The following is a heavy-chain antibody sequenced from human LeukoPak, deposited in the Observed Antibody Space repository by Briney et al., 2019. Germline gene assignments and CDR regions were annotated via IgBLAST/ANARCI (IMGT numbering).Heavy chain of an antibody. J-gene: IGHJ3*02. V-gene: IGHV3-21*01. D-gene: IGHD3-22*01. CDR3: ARGRYYDSSGLDAFDI. Sequence: RPGGSLRLSCAASGFTFSSYSMNWVRQAPGKGLEWVSSISSSSSYIYYADSVKGRFTISRDNAKNSLYLQMNSLRAEDTAVYYCARGRYYDSSGLDAFDIWGQGTMVTVSS. CDR2: ISSSSSYI. CDR1: GFTFSSYS.